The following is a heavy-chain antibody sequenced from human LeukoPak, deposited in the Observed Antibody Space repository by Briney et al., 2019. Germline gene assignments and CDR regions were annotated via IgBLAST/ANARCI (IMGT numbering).Heavy chain of an antibody. CDR2: IWYDGSNK. Sequence: PGGSLRLSCAASGFTFSSYGMHWVRQAPGKGLEWVAVIWYDGSNKYYADSVKGRFIISRDNSKNTLYLQMNSLRAEDTAVYYCARNNYGDPRRYYYYMDVWGKGTTVTVSS. D-gene: IGHD4-17*01. V-gene: IGHV3-33*08. CDR1: GFTFSSYG. J-gene: IGHJ6*03. CDR3: ARNNYGDPRRYYYYMDV.